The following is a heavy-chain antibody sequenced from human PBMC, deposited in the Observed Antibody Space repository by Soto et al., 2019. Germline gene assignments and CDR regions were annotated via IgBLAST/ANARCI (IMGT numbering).Heavy chain of an antibody. CDR3: TKSGLVVACRGSLWFYGMDV. Sequence: EVQLVESGGGLIQPGRSLRLSCAASGFTFDDYAMHWVRQAPGKGLEWVSSINWNSGSIGYADSVKGRFTISRDNAKNSLYLQMNSLRAEDTALYYCTKSGLVVACRGSLWFYGMDVWGQGTTVTVSS. D-gene: IGHD3-22*01. CDR1: GFTFDDYA. V-gene: IGHV3-9*01. J-gene: IGHJ6*02. CDR2: INWNSGSI.